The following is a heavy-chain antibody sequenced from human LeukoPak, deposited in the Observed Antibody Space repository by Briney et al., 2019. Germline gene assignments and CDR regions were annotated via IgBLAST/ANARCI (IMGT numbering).Heavy chain of an antibody. CDR2: IKEDGSEK. D-gene: IGHD3-16*01. V-gene: IGHV3-7*01. CDR1: GFFFGTFG. CDR3: ARLRKGGYFEN. Sequence: GGSLRLSCAASGFFFGTFGIGGFGRPPGGGLGGVANIKEDGSEKYYLDSVKGRFTISRDNAKNSLSLQMNSLRAEDTAIYYCARLRKGGYFENWGQGTLATASS. J-gene: IGHJ4*02.